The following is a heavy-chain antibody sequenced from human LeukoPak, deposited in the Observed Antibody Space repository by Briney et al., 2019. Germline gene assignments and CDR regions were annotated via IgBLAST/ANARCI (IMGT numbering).Heavy chain of an antibody. J-gene: IGHJ4*02. CDR3: AKDPTPYDYSNFDY. D-gene: IGHD4-11*01. V-gene: IGHV3-23*01. Sequence: PGGSLRLSCAASGFTFSSYAMSWVRQAPGKGLEWVSAISGGGGSTYYADSVKGRFTISRDNSKNTLYLQMNSLRAEDTAVYYCAKDPTPYDYSNFDYWGQGTLVTVSS. CDR2: ISGGGGST. CDR1: GFTFSSYA.